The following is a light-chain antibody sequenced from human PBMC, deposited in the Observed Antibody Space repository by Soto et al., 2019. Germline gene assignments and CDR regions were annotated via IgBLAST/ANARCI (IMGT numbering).Light chain of an antibody. V-gene: IGKV3-20*01. J-gene: IGKJ1*01. CDR3: QQYDSSQT. Sequence: IVLTQSPGTLSLSPGERATLSCRASQSVSSSYLAWYQQKPGQAPRLLIYGASSRATGIPDRFSGSGSGTDFTLTISRLEPEDFAVYYCQQYDSSQTFGQGTKVDIK. CDR2: GAS. CDR1: QSVSSSY.